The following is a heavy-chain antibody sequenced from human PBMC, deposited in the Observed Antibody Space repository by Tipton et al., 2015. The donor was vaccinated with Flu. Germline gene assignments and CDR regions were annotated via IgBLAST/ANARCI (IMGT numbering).Heavy chain of an antibody. CDR1: GDSLSSYY. CDR3: ARGSGSGTFMIFDF. Sequence: TLSLTCTVSGDSLSSYYWSWIRQPAGKGLEWIGRIYTSGGAKYNPSLRGRLTMSVDASKREFSLKLNSVTAADTATYYCARGSGSGTFMIFDFLGQGTLVTVSS. V-gene: IGHV4-4*07. J-gene: IGHJ4*02. D-gene: IGHD3-10*01. CDR2: IYTSGGA.